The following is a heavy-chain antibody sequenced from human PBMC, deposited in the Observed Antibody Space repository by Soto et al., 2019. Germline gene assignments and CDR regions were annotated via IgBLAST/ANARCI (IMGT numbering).Heavy chain of an antibody. D-gene: IGHD4-17*01. CDR2: SHQSGRT. CDR1: GDSMSSSNW. CDR3: ASSEATVLDS. V-gene: IGHV4-4*02. Sequence: QVQLQESGPGLVKPSGTLSLTCTVSGDSMSSSNWWNWVRQTPGKGLQWIGESHQSGRTNYNPSLKSLSTISVDKSKNRFPLNLKSVTAADTAVYYCASSEATVLDSWGQGTLVTVSS. J-gene: IGHJ4*02.